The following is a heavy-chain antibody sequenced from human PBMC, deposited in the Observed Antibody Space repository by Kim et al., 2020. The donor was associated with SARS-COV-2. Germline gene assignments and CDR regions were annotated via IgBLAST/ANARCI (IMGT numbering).Heavy chain of an antibody. D-gene: IGHD6-13*01. CDR3: ARGHAGYPKPYYYGMDV. J-gene: IGHJ6*02. CDR1: GFTFSSYS. Sequence: GGSLRLSCAASGFTFSSYSMNWVRQAPGKRLEWVSYISSSSSTIYYADSVKGRFTISRDNAKNSLYLQMNSLRDEDTAVYYCARGHAGYPKPYYYGMDVWGQGTTVTVSS. CDR2: ISSSSSTI. V-gene: IGHV3-48*02.